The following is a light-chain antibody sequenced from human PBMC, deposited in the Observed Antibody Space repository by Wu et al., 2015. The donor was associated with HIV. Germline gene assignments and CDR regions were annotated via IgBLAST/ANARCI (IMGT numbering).Light chain of an antibody. CDR1: QSVSSSY. J-gene: IGKJ2*03. V-gene: IGKV3-20*01. Sequence: EIVLTQSPGTLSLSPGERATLSCRGSQSVSSSYLAWYQQKPGQAPRLLIYGASSRATGIPDRFSGSGSGTDFTLTISRLEPEDFAVYFCHHYGSSPHSFGQGTQAWRSN. CDR2: GAS. CDR3: HHYGSSPHS.